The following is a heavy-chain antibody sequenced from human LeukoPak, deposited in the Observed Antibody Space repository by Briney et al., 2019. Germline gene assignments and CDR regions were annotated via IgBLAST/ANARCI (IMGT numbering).Heavy chain of an antibody. J-gene: IGHJ6*02. CDR3: ASAVYSNYYYYYGMDV. D-gene: IGHD4-11*01. CDR1: GGTFSSYA. V-gene: IGHV1-69*13. Sequence: SVKVSCKASGGTFSSYAISWVRQAPGQGLEWMGGINPIFGTANYAQKFQGRVTITADESTSTAYMELSSLRSEDTAVYYCASAVYSNYYYYYGMDVWGQGTTVTVSS. CDR2: INPIFGTA.